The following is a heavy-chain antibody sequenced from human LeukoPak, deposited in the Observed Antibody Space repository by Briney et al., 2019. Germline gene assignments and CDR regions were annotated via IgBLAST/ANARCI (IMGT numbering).Heavy chain of an antibody. CDR1: GFTFNNYA. Sequence: GGSLRLSCAASGFTFNNYAMTWVRQAPGKGLEWVASIRTDGGEKYHADSVQGRFSISRDNSKNTLYLQMDSLRAEDTALYYCARIGYSTSWANFDYWGQGTLVTVSS. J-gene: IGHJ4*02. V-gene: IGHV3-33*08. D-gene: IGHD6-13*01. CDR3: ARIGYSTSWANFDY. CDR2: IRTDGGEK.